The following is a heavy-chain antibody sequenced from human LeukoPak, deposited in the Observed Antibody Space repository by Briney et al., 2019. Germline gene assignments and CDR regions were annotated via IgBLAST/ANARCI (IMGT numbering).Heavy chain of an antibody. Sequence: SETLSLTCAVYGGSFSGYYWSWLRQPPGKGLEWIGEINHSGSTNYNPSLKSRVTISVDTSKNQFSLKLSSVTAADTAVYYCATIQRDHAFDIWGQGTMVTVSS. CDR3: ATIQRDHAFDI. D-gene: IGHD6-25*01. CDR1: GGSFSGYY. CDR2: INHSGST. V-gene: IGHV4-34*01. J-gene: IGHJ3*02.